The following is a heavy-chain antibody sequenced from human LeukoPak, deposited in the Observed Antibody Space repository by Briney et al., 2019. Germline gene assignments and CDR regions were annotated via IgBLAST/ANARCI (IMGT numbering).Heavy chain of an antibody. J-gene: IGHJ6*02. D-gene: IGHD6-13*01. CDR3: ARIGWPRLSSSSLYYYYGMDV. CDR2: MNPNSGNT. V-gene: IGHV1-8*01. CDR1: GYTFTSYD. Sequence: ASVKVSCKASGYTFTSYDINWVRQATGQGLEWMGWMNPNSGNTGYAQKFQGRVTMTRNTSISTAYMELSSLRSEDTAVYYCARIGWPRLSSSSLYYYYGMDVWDQGTTVTVSS.